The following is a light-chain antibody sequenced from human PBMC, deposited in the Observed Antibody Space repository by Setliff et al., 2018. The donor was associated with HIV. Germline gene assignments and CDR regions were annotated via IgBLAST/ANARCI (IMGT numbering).Light chain of an antibody. J-gene: IGLJ1*01. CDR1: SSDVGGYSH. CDR3: SSYAITNTLP. Sequence: QSVLTQPASVSGSPGQSITISCTGTSSDVGGYSHVSWYQQHPGKAPKLIIYEVRNRPSRVSNRFSGSKSGNTASLTISGLRAEDEADYYCSSYAITNTLPFGTGTKVTVL. V-gene: IGLV2-14*01. CDR2: EVR.